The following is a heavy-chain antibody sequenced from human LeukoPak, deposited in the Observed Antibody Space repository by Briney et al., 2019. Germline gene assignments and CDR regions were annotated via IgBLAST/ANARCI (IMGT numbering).Heavy chain of an antibody. CDR1: GGSNSSSYSY. Sequence: SETLSLTCTVSGGSNSSSYSYWGWIRQPPGKGLEWIGNIYYSGSTYYSPSLTSRVTVSVDTSENQFSLKLNSVTAADTAVYYCARGWELSHFDYWGQGTLVTVSS. CDR2: IYYSGST. D-gene: IGHD1-26*01. CDR3: ARGWELSHFDY. J-gene: IGHJ4*02. V-gene: IGHV4-39*07.